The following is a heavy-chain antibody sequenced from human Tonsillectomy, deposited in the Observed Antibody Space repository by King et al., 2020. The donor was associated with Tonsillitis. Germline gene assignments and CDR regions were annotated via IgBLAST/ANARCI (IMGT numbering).Heavy chain of an antibody. J-gene: IGHJ3*02. CDR2: INHSGST. CDR3: ARSPYYYDSSGYRDAFDI. V-gene: IGHV4-34*01. Sequence: VQLQQSGAGLLKPSETLSLTCAVYGGSFSGYYWSWIRQPPGKGLEWIGEINHSGSTNYNPSLKSRVTISVDTSKNKFSLKLSSVTAAETAVYSWARSPYYYDSSGYRDAFDIWGQGTMVTVSS. D-gene: IGHD3-22*01. CDR1: GGSFSGYY.